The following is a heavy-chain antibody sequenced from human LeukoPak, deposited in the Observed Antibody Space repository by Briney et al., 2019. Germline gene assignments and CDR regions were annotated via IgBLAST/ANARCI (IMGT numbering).Heavy chain of an antibody. CDR1: GGSISSGSYY. V-gene: IGHV4-61*02. Sequence: SETLSLTCTVSGGSISSGSYYWSWIRQPAGKGLEWIGRIYTSGSTNYNPSLKSRVTISVDTSKNQFSLKLSSVAAADTAVYYCARDRGNDYGGNSGAEYFQHWGQGTLVTVSP. D-gene: IGHD4-23*01. J-gene: IGHJ1*01. CDR3: ARDRGNDYGGNSGAEYFQH. CDR2: IYTSGST.